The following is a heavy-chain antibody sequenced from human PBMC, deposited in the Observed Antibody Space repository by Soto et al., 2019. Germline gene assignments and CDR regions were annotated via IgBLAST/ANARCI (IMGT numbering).Heavy chain of an antibody. CDR2: IYYSGST. V-gene: IGHV4-31*03. CDR3: ARNRDPQLGVGDYYDY. J-gene: IGHJ4*02. Sequence: SETQSLTCTVSGGSISSGGYYWSWIREHTGKGLEWIGYIYYSGSTYYNPSLKSRVTISVDTSKNQFSLKLSSVTAADTALYYCARNRDPQLGVGDYYDYWCQGTLVTGS. D-gene: IGHD3-16*01. CDR1: GGSISSGGYY.